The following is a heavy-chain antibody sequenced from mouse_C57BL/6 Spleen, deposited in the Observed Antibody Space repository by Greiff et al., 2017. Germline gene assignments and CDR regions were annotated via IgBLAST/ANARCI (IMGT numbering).Heavy chain of an antibody. V-gene: IGHV1-82*01. CDR3: ASTDGTEWYCDV. D-gene: IGHD1-1*01. Sequence: VQLQQSGPELVKPGASVKISCKASGYAFSSSWMNWVKQRPGKGLEWIGRIYPGDGDTNYNGKFKGKATLTADKSSSTAYMQLSSLTSEDSAVYCCASTDGTEWYCDVWGTGTTVTVSS. CDR1: GYAFSSSW. CDR2: IYPGDGDT. J-gene: IGHJ1*03.